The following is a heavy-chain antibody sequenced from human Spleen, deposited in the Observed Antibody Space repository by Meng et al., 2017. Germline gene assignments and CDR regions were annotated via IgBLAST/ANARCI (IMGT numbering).Heavy chain of an antibody. Sequence: ASVKVSCKASGYTFTSYYMHWVRQAPGQGLEWMGIINPSGGSTSYAQKFQGRVTMTRDTSTSTVYMELRSLRSDKTDVYYCARWYYDFWSGYFGGFSWFDPWGQGTLVTVSS. CDR2: INPSGGST. CDR3: ARWYYDFWSGYFGGFSWFDP. D-gene: IGHD3-3*01. CDR1: GYTFTSYY. V-gene: IGHV1-46*01. J-gene: IGHJ5*02.